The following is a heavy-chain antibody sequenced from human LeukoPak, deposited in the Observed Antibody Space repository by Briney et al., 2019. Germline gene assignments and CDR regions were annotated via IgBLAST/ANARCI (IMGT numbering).Heavy chain of an antibody. CDR2: ISGSGDDT. Sequence: GGSLRLSCAASGFTFSNAWMNWVRQAPGKGLECVSAISGSGDDTYYADSVKGRFTISRDNSKITVYLQMSSLRAEDTAVYYCAKPHYSGSGSHSREDYWGQGTLVTVSS. CDR1: GFTFSNAW. J-gene: IGHJ4*02. D-gene: IGHD3-10*01. V-gene: IGHV3-23*01. CDR3: AKPHYSGSGSHSREDY.